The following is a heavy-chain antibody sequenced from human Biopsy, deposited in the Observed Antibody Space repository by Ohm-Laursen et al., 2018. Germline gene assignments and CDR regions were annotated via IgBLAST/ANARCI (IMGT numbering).Heavy chain of an antibody. CDR1: GGTFSSSA. CDR2: IVGIFRTA. V-gene: IGHV1-69*01. Sequence: SSVKVSCKASGGTFSSSAITWVRQAPGQGLEWMGGIVGIFRTAHYAQKFQGRVTITADEFMSTAYMELSSLRSEDTAVYYCARGGGYNWNNGWFDPWGQGTLVTVSS. J-gene: IGHJ5*02. CDR3: ARGGGYNWNNGWFDP. D-gene: IGHD1/OR15-1a*01.